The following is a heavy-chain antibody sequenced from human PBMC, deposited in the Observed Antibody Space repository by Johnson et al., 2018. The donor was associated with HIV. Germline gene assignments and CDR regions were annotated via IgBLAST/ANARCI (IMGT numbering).Heavy chain of an antibody. J-gene: IGHJ3*01. Sequence: VQLVESGGGLVQPGGSLRLSCAASGFTFSRYWMSWVRQAPGKGLEWVANIKQDGSEKYYVDSVKGRFTISRDNVKNSMYLQMNSLRAEDTAMYYCARDLRGTLDAFDVWGQGTTVTVSS. CDR3: ARDLRGTLDAFDV. CDR1: GFTFSRYW. V-gene: IGHV3-7*05. CDR2: IKQDGSEK.